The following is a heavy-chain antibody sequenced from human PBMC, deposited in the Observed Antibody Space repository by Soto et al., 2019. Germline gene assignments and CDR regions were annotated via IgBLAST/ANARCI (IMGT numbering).Heavy chain of an antibody. D-gene: IGHD3-3*01. CDR3: AAEVLRLSEWPL. V-gene: IGHV1-58*02. CDR1: GVPFASAE. J-gene: IGHJ1*01. Sequence: SGPGSCKAAGVPFASAETQWVRQARGQRLEWIGWIVVGSANTNYAQKFQERVTITRDMSTSTAYMELSSLRPEDTAVYYCAAEVLRLSEWPLWGPGTLVTVSS. CDR2: IVVGSANT.